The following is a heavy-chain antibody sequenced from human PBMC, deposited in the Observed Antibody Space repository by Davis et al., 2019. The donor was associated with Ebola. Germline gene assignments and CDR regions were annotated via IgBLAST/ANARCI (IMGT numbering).Heavy chain of an antibody. Sequence: GESLKISCVASGFTFTSHDMTWVRQGPGKGLEWVSYISSSGRYRSSADSVKGRFTVSRDNAKNSLYLQMDSLRAEDTAIYYCARNRRYSYGYGYYLDDWGQGTLVTVSS. CDR1: GFTFTSHD. V-gene: IGHV3-48*03. D-gene: IGHD5-18*01. CDR2: ISSSGRYR. J-gene: IGHJ4*02. CDR3: ARNRRYSYGYGYYLDD.